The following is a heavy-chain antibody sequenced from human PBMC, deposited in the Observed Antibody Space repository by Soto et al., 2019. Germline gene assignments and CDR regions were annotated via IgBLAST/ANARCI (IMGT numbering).Heavy chain of an antibody. V-gene: IGHV3-7*03. Sequence: GSLRLSCAASGFTFSSYWMSWVRQAPGKGLEWVGNIKQDGSEKYYVDSVKGQVTISADKSISTAYLQWSSLKASDTAMYYCARTARSYYYNDMDVWGQGTTVTVSS. CDR2: IKQDGSEK. CDR1: GFTFSSYW. J-gene: IGHJ6*02. CDR3: ARTARSYYYNDMDV.